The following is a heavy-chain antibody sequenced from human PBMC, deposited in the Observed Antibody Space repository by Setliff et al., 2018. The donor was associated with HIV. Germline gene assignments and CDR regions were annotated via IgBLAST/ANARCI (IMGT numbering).Heavy chain of an antibody. CDR2: ISYDGSNK. CDR3: ARDPIKSRTRAVGIVVVITTPPGYYMDV. V-gene: IGHV3-30*04. CDR1: GFTFSSYA. J-gene: IGHJ6*03. Sequence: PGGSLRLSCAASGFTFSSYAMHWVRQAPGKGLEWVAVISYDGSNKYYADSVKGRFTISRDNSKNTLYLQMNSLRAEDTAVYYCARDPIKSRTRAVGIVVVITTPPGYYMDVWGEGTTVTVSS. D-gene: IGHD3-22*01.